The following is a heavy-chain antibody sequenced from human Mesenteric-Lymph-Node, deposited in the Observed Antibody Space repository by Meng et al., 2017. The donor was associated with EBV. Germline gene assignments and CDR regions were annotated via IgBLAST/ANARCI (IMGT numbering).Heavy chain of an antibody. CDR1: GGSMSSSDW. CDR2: IYHSGST. D-gene: IGHD2-15*01. CDR3: ARDRGYCSGDSCYEFDY. V-gene: IGHV4-4*02. Sequence: QVQLQESGPGLVKPSGTVSLTCAVSGGSMSSSDWWSWVRQPPGKGLGWIGDIYHSGSTNYNPSLKSRVTMSVDKSKKQFSLNLTSVTAADTAVYYCARDRGYCSGDSCYEFDYWGQVILVTVS. J-gene: IGHJ4*02.